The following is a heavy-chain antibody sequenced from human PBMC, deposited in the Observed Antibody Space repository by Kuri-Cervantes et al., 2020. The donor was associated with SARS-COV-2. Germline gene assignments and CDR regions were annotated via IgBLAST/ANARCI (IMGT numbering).Heavy chain of an antibody. CDR1: GFTFSSYS. V-gene: IGHV3-48*01. Sequence: GESLKISCAASGFTFSSYSMNWVRQAPGKGLEWVSYISSSSSTIYYADSVKGRLTISRDNAKNSLYLQMNSLRAEDTAVYYCASRRAGAAAGIWGWFDPWGQGTLVTVSS. D-gene: IGHD6-13*01. CDR2: ISSSSSTI. CDR3: ASRRAGAAAGIWGWFDP. J-gene: IGHJ5*02.